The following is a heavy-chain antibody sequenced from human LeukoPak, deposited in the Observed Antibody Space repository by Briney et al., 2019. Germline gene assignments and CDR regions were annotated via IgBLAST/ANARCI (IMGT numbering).Heavy chain of an antibody. D-gene: IGHD3-10*01. Sequence: SVKVSCKASGGTFSSYAISWVRQAPGQGLDWMGGIIPIFGTANYAQKFQGRVTITADESTSTAYMELSSLRSEDTAVYYCARAYYYGSGSYYGMDVWGQGTTVTVSS. V-gene: IGHV1-69*13. J-gene: IGHJ6*02. CDR3: ARAYYYGSGSYYGMDV. CDR1: GGTFSSYA. CDR2: IIPIFGTA.